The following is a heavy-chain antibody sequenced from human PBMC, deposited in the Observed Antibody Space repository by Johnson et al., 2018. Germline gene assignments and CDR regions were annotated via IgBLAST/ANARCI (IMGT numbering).Heavy chain of an antibody. Sequence: EVQLVETGGGLVQPGGSLRLSCAASGFTFSNSAMNWVRQAPGKGLEWVSSITGNGRSTYYADSVKGRFTISRANSKNTLYLQMNSLGAEDTAVYYCAKEVRGYDYDWDYYYYMDVWGKGTTVTVSS. D-gene: IGHD5-12*01. J-gene: IGHJ6*03. CDR1: GFTFSNSA. V-gene: IGHV3-23*04. CDR2: ITGNGRST. CDR3: AKEVRGYDYDWDYYYYMDV.